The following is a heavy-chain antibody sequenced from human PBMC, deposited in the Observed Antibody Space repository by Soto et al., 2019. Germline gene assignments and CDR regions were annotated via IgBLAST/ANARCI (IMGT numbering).Heavy chain of an antibody. V-gene: IGHV1-69*01. CDR1: GGTFSSYA. D-gene: IGHD2-15*01. Sequence: QVQLVQSGAEVKKPGSSVKVSCKASGGTFSSYAISWVRQAPGQGLEWMGGIIPIFGTANYAQKFQGRVTITADESTSTAYMELSSLGTEDTAVYYCARVVVSYCSGGSCYSHYYYGMDVSGQGTTVTVSS. CDR2: IIPIFGTA. J-gene: IGHJ6*02. CDR3: ARVVVSYCSGGSCYSHYYYGMDV.